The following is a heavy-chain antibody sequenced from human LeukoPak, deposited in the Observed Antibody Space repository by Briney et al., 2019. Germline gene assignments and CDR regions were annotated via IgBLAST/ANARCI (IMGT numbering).Heavy chain of an antibody. V-gene: IGHV3-23*01. CDR1: EFTFSNYA. CDR2: ISGSGGST. J-gene: IGHJ3*02. Sequence: GGSLRLSCAASEFTFSNYAMSWVRQAPGKGLEWVSAISGSGGSTYYADSVKGRFTISRDNSANTLYLQMNSLRAEDTAVYYCAKGQSGSYYLGRAFDIWGQGTMVTVSS. CDR3: AKGQSGSYYLGRAFDI. D-gene: IGHD1-26*01.